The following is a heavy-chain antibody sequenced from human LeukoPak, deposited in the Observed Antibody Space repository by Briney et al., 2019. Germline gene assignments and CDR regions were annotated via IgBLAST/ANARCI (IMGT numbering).Heavy chain of an antibody. J-gene: IGHJ4*02. CDR3: ARDLRVGPTVFDY. CDR2: INPNSGGT. Sequence: ASVKVSCTASGYTFSGYYMHWVRQAPGQGLEWVGWINPNSGGTNYAQKFQGRVTMTRDTSISTAYMELSRLRSDDTAVYYCARDLRVGPTVFDYWGQGTLVTVSS. D-gene: IGHD1-26*01. V-gene: IGHV1-2*02. CDR1: GYTFSGYY.